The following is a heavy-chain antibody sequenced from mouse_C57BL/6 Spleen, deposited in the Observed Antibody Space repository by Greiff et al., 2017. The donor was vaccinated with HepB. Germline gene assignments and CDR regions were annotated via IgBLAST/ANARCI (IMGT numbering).Heavy chain of an antibody. CDR2: ISSGGSYT. J-gene: IGHJ4*01. Sequence: EVQGVESGGDLVKPGGSLKLSCAASGFTFSSYGMSWVRQTPDKRLEWVATISSGGSYTYYPDSVKGRFTISRDNAKNTLYLQMSSLKSEDTAMYYCARHPTGNYAMDYWGQGTSVTVSS. CDR1: GFTFSSYG. D-gene: IGHD4-1*01. V-gene: IGHV5-6*01. CDR3: ARHPTGNYAMDY.